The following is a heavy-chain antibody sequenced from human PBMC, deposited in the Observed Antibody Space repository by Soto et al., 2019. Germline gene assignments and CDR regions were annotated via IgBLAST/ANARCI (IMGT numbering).Heavy chain of an antibody. D-gene: IGHD2-15*01. CDR3: ARVGGVAARTFNY. V-gene: IGHV4-59*01. CDR1: GGSISPFY. Sequence: SETLSLTCTVSGGSISPFYWSWVRQPPGKGLEWIGYLYYSGNTNYNPSLKSRVTISVDASKNQVSLRLTSVTAADTAVYYCARVGGVAARTFNYWGQGTVVTVSS. CDR2: LYYSGNT. J-gene: IGHJ4*02.